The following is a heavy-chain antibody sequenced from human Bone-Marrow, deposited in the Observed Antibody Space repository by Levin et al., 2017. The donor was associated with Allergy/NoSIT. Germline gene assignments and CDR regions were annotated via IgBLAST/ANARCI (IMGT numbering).Heavy chain of an antibody. J-gene: IGHJ4*02. CDR2: IDGSGGST. V-gene: IGHV3-23*01. CDR3: AKSPGRHDFWSGYYPPATVVDY. Sequence: GESLKISCAASGFTFDTYALNWVRQAPGKGLEWVSIIDGSGGSTHYADSVKGRFTLSRDKSKNTVYLQMSSLRVEDTAVYYCAKSPGRHDFWSGYYPPATVVDYWGQGTLVTVS. D-gene: IGHD3-3*01. CDR1: GFTFDTYA.